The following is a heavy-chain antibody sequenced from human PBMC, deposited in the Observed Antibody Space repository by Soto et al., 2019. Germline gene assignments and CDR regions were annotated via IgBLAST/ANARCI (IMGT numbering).Heavy chain of an antibody. CDR1: GFTLSGRS. J-gene: IGHJ6*03. D-gene: IGHD3-10*01. CDR3: ARGWFGPDV. V-gene: IGHV3-74*01. CDR2: IDNAGTDS. Sequence: EVQLVESGGGLVQPGGSLRLSCAASGFTLSGRSMHWVRHAPGKGLVWVSGIDNAGTDSTYADSVKGRFTSSRDNAKKMLYLQRNSLRVEDTAVYSCARGWFGPDVWGTGTTVTVS.